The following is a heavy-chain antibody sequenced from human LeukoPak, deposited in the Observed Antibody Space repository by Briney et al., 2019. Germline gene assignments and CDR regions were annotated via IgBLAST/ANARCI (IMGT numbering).Heavy chain of an antibody. CDR3: ARDQEGSWFDP. Sequence: GGSLRLSCAASGFTFSSYSMNWVRHAPGEGLEWVSPISSSSSYIYYADSVKGRFTISRDNAKNSLYLQMNSLGDEDTAVYYCARDQEGSWFDPWGQGTLVTVSS. V-gene: IGHV3-21*01. CDR2: ISSSSSYI. J-gene: IGHJ5*02. CDR1: GFTFSSYS.